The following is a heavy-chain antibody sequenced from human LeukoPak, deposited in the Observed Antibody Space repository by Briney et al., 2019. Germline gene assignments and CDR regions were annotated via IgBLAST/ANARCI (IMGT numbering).Heavy chain of an antibody. CDR3: AASITMIVVAPDETLDY. Sequence: ASVKVSCKVSGYTLTELSMHWVRQAPGKGLEWMGGFDPEDGETIYAQKFQGRVTMTEDTSTGTAYMELSSLRSEDTAVYYCAASITMIVVAPDETLDYWGQGTLVTVSS. V-gene: IGHV1-24*01. J-gene: IGHJ4*02. D-gene: IGHD3-22*01. CDR2: FDPEDGET. CDR1: GYTLTELS.